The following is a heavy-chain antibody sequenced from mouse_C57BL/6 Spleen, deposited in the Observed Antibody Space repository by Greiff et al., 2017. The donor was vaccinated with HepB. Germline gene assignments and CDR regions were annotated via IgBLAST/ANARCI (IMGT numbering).Heavy chain of an antibody. CDR1: GYAFSSYW. J-gene: IGHJ2*01. Sequence: VKLMESGAELVKPGASVKISCKASGYAFSSYWMNWVKQRPGKGLEWIGQIYPGDGDTNYNGKFKGKATLTADKSSSTAYMQLSSLTSEDSAVYVGAREGGEYYFDYWGQGTTLTVSS. CDR2: IYPGDGDT. CDR3: AREGGEYYFDY. V-gene: IGHV1-80*01.